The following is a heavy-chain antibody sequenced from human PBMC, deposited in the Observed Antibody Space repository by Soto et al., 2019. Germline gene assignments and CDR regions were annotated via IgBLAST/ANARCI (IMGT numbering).Heavy chain of an antibody. CDR3: ARAKTYYGSKGWFDP. D-gene: IGHD3-22*01. CDR1: GFPLGTHD. Sequence: PGGSLRLSCSASGFPLGTHDMGWVRQAPGTGLEWVSSISGPGDKTYYSNAVTGRFTISRDNSKNTLHLQMESLRAEDTAIYYCARAKTYYGSKGWFDPWGQGTLVTVSS. J-gene: IGHJ5*02. CDR2: ISGPGDKT. V-gene: IGHV3-23*01.